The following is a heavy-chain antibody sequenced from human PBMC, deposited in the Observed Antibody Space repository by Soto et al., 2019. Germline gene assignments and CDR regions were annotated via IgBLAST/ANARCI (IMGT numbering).Heavy chain of an antibody. V-gene: IGHV4-59*01. CDR1: GGSISSNY. Sequence: SETPSLTCTVSGGSISSNYWTWIRQPPGKGLEWIGYVYNSGSTNYNPSLKSRVTISEDTSKSQFSLKVNSMTAADTAVYYCARYRREAVAGYTLDNWGQGILVTVSS. J-gene: IGHJ4*02. CDR2: VYNSGST. CDR3: ARYRREAVAGYTLDN. D-gene: IGHD6-13*01.